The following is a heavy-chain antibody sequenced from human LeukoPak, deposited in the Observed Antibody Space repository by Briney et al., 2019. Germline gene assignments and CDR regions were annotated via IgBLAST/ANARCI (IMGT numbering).Heavy chain of an antibody. CDR2: ISRSSSYI. CDR3: ARERLGVDTGAFDI. CDR1: GFTFSSYS. D-gene: IGHD5-18*01. Sequence: PGGSLRLSCAASGFTFSSYSMNWVRQAPGKGLEWVSSISRSSSYIYYADSVKGRFTISRDNAKNSLYLQMNSLRAEDTAVYYCARERLGVDTGAFDIWGQGTMVTVSS. V-gene: IGHV3-21*01. J-gene: IGHJ3*02.